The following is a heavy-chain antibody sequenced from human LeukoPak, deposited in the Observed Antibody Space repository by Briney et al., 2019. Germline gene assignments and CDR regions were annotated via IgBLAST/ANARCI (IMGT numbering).Heavy chain of an antibody. CDR3: ARDSPDILTGYPQYYFDY. D-gene: IGHD3-9*01. J-gene: IGHJ4*02. Sequence: ASVKVSCKASGYTFTSYGISWVRQAPGQGLEWMGWISAYNGNTNYAQKLQGRVTMTTDTSTSTAYMELRSLRSDDTAVYYCARDSPDILTGYPQYYFDYWGQGTLVTVSS. V-gene: IGHV1-18*01. CDR1: GYTFTSYG. CDR2: ISAYNGNT.